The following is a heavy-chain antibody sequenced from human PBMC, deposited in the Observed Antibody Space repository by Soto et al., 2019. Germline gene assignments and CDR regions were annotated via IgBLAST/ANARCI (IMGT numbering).Heavy chain of an antibody. CDR2: ISGSGGST. V-gene: IGHV3-23*01. Sequence: GGSLRLSCAASGFTFSSYGMSWVRQAPGKGLEWVSAISGSGGSTYYADSVKGRFTISRDKSKNTLYLQMNSLRAEDTAVYYCSKDQDYGDYEVSDVWGKGTTVTVSS. J-gene: IGHJ6*04. D-gene: IGHD4-17*01. CDR3: SKDQDYGDYEVSDV. CDR1: GFTFSSYG.